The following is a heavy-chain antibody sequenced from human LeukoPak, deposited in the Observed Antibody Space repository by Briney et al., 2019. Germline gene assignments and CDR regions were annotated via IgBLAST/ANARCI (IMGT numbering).Heavy chain of an antibody. D-gene: IGHD7-27*01. V-gene: IGHV1-69*06. J-gene: IGHJ4*02. CDR1: GGTFNSYA. CDR3: ARAPRNWGFDY. Sequence: ASVKVSCKASGGTFNSYAISWVRQAPGQGLEWMGGIIPLFGTANYAQKFQGRVTITADKSTNTAYMELSSLRSEDTAVYYCARAPRNWGFDYWGQGTLVTVSS. CDR2: IIPLFGTA.